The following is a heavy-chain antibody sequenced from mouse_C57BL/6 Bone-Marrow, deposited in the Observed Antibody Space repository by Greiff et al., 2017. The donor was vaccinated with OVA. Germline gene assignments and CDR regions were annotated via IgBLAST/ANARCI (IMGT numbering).Heavy chain of an antibody. D-gene: IGHD1-1*01. V-gene: IGHV7-3*01. J-gene: IGHJ4*01. CDR1: GFTFTDYY. Sequence: DVMLVESGGGLVQPGGSLSLSCAASGFTFTDYYMSWVRQPPGKALEWLGFIRNKANGYTTEYSASVKGRFTISRDNSQSTLYLQMNALRAEDSATYYCARSITTVAPYAMDYWGQGTSVTVSS. CDR2: IRNKANGYTT. CDR3: ARSITTVAPYAMDY.